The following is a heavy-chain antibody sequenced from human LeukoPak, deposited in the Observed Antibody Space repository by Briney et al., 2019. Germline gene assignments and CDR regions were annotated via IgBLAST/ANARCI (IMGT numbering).Heavy chain of an antibody. CDR2: IIPILGIA. Sequence: SVKVSCKASGGTFSSYAISWVRQAPGQGLEWMGRIIPILGIANYAQKFQGRVTITADKSTSTAYMELSSLRSEDTAVYYCARSKDGGSYYGADAFDIWGQGTMVTVSS. CDR3: ARSKDGGSYYGADAFDI. V-gene: IGHV1-69*04. D-gene: IGHD1-26*01. CDR1: GGTFSSYA. J-gene: IGHJ3*02.